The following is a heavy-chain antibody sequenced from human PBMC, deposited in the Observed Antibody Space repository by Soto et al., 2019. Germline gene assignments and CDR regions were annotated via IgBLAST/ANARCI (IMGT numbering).Heavy chain of an antibody. CDR3: ASSGSYWGIDY. Sequence: QVQLVQSGAEEKKPGASVKVSCKASGYTFTSYAMHCVRQAPGQRLEWMGWINAGNGNIKYSQKLQGRVTITRDTSASTAYMELSSLRSEDTAVYYCASSGSYWGIDYWGQGTLVTVSS. CDR1: GYTFTSYA. CDR2: INAGNGNI. J-gene: IGHJ4*02. D-gene: IGHD1-26*01. V-gene: IGHV1-3*05.